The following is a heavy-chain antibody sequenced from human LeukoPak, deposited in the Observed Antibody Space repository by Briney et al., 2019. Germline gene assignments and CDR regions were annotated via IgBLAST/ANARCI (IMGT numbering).Heavy chain of an antibody. V-gene: IGHV3-23*01. Sequence: HPGGSLRLSCAASGFTLSSYAMSWVRQAPGKGLEWVSAISDSGNTYHADSVKGRFTISRDNFKNTLYLQMNSLRAEDTAVYYCAKDYGPLSSYWGQGILVTVSS. J-gene: IGHJ4*02. CDR2: ISDSGNT. CDR3: AKDYGPLSSY. CDR1: GFTLSSYA. D-gene: IGHD4-17*01.